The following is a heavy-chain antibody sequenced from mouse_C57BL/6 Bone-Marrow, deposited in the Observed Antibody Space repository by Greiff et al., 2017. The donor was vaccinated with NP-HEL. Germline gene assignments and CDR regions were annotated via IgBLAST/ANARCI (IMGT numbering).Heavy chain of an antibody. CDR1: GYTFTDYE. Sequence: VQLQQSGAELVRPGASVTLSCKASGYTFTDYEMHWVKQTPVHGLEWIGAIDPETGGTAYNQKFKGKAILTADKSSSTAYMELRSLTSEDSAVYYCTFNCWFAYWGQGTLVTVSA. CDR3: TFNCWFAY. J-gene: IGHJ3*01. D-gene: IGHD4-1*01. CDR2: IDPETGGT. V-gene: IGHV1-15*01.